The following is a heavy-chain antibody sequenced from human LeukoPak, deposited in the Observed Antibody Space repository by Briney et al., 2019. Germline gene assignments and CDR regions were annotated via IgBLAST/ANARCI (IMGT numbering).Heavy chain of an antibody. CDR2: MNPNSGNT. CDR1: GYTFTSYD. D-gene: IGHD3-10*01. CDR3: ARGRRMCYYGSGSYYTSADYFDY. V-gene: IGHV1-8*01. J-gene: IGHJ4*02. Sequence: ASVKVSCKASGYTFTSYDINWVRQATGQGLEWMGWMNPNSGNTGYAQKFQGRVTMTRNTSISTAYMELSSLRSEDTAVYYCARGRRMCYYGSGSYYTSADYFDYWGQGTLVTVSS.